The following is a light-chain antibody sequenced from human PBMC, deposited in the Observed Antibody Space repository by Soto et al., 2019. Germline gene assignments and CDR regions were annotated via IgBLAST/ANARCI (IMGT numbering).Light chain of an antibody. CDR1: QSVSSSS. Sequence: EIVLTQSPGTLSLSPGESATLSCRASQSVSSSSLAWYQQKPGQAPRLLIDGASSRASGIPDRFSGSGSGTDFTLTISRLEPEDFAVYYCQQYVGLPPTFGQGTKVDIK. CDR3: QQYVGLPPT. J-gene: IGKJ1*01. CDR2: GAS. V-gene: IGKV3-20*01.